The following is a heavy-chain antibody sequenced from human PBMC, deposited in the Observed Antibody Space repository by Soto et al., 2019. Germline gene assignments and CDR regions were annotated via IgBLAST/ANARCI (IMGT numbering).Heavy chain of an antibody. CDR3: ARVQYYYDSSGAFDY. V-gene: IGHV3-33*01. D-gene: IGHD3-22*01. Sequence: QPGGSLRLSCAASGFTFSSYGMHWVRQAPGKGLEWVAVIWYDGSNKYYADSVKGRFTISRDNSKNTLYLQMNSLRAEDTAVYYCARVQYYYDSSGAFDYWGQGTLVTVSS. CDR2: IWYDGSNK. J-gene: IGHJ4*02. CDR1: GFTFSSYG.